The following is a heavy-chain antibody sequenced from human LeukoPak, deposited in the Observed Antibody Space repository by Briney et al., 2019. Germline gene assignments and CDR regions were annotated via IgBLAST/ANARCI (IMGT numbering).Heavy chain of an antibody. CDR2: ISYTADT. V-gene: IGHV4-59*02. CDR1: GDSVNTNY. J-gene: IGHJ6*03. D-gene: IGHD4-17*01. CDR3: ARGRYYGDYVLPYYYYMDV. Sequence: PSETLSLTCTVSGDSVNTNYWSWVRQSPGKGLEWIGHISYTADTNHNPSLESPVTMSVDTSKNQFSLKVTSVTAADTAVYYCARGRYYGDYVLPYYYYMDVWGKGTTVTISS.